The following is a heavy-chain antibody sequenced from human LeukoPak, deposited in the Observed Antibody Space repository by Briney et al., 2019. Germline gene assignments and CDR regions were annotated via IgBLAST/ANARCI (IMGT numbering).Heavy chain of an antibody. CDR3: ARARRIFGAHREYYYYYYGMDV. Sequence: SVKVSCKAPGGTFSSYAISWVRQAPGQGLEWMGGIIPIFGTANYAQKFQGRVTITADKSTSTAYMELSSLRSEDTDVFYCARARRIFGAHREYYYYYYGMDVWGQGTTVTVSS. CDR2: IIPIFGTA. J-gene: IGHJ6*02. V-gene: IGHV1-69*06. D-gene: IGHD3-3*01. CDR1: GGTFSSYA.